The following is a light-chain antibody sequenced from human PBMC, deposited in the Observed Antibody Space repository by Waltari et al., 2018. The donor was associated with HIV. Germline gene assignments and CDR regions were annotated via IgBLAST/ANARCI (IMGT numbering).Light chain of an antibody. Sequence: SALTQPASVSGSPGQSITISCTATSSDVGAYNSVSWYQLHPGKAPKLMIYDVSNRPSGVSDRFSGSKSANTASLTISGLQAEDEAHYYCSSYTSSSTVVFGGGTKLTVL. CDR1: SSDVGAYNS. CDR3: SSYTSSSTVV. J-gene: IGLJ2*01. CDR2: DVS. V-gene: IGLV2-14*03.